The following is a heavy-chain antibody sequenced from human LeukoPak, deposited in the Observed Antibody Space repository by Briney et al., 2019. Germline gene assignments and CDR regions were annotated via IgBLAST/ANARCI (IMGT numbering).Heavy chain of an antibody. CDR3: ARVGCSSTSCFPSGY. J-gene: IGHJ4*02. D-gene: IGHD2-2*01. V-gene: IGHV1-18*01. Sequence: ASVKVSCKASGYTFTSYGISWVGQAPGQGLEWMGWISAYNGNTNYAQKLQGRVTMTTDTSTSTAYMELRSLRSDDTAVYYCARVGCSSTSCFPSGYWGQGTLVTVSS. CDR1: GYTFTSYG. CDR2: ISAYNGNT.